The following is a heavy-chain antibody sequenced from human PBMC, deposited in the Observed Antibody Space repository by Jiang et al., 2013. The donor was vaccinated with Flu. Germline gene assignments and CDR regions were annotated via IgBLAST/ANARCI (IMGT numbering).Heavy chain of an antibody. J-gene: IGHJ3*02. V-gene: IGHV1-69*06. CDR1: GYTLTELS. CDR2: IIPIFGTA. D-gene: IGHD3-22*01. Sequence: GAEVKKPGASVKVSCKVSGYTLTELSMHWVRQAPGQGLEWMGGIIPIFGTANYAQKFQGRVTITADKSTSTAYMELSSLRSEDTAVYYCARPLGYYDSSGYYYSGAFDIWGQGTMVTVSS. CDR3: ARPLGYYDSSGYYYSGAFDI.